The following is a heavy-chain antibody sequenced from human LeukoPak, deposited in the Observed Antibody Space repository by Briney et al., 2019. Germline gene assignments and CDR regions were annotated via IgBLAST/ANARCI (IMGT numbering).Heavy chain of an antibody. D-gene: IGHD2-8*01. CDR1: GGSISSYY. V-gene: IGHV4-59*01. Sequence: SETLSLTCTVSGGSISSYYWSWIRQPPGKGLEWIGYIYYSGSTNYNPSLKSRVTISVDTSKNQFSLKLSSVTAADTAVYYCARVSCTNGVCYLDYWGQGTLVTVSS. CDR2: IYYSGST. CDR3: ARVSCTNGVCYLDY. J-gene: IGHJ4*02.